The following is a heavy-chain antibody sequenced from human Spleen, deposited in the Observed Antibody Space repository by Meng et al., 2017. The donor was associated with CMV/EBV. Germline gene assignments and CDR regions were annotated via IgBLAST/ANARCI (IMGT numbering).Heavy chain of an antibody. CDR3: ARAAAGTGSYYFDY. CDR2: IYYSGST. CDR1: GGSISSSSYY. Sequence: SETLSLTCTVSGGSISSSSYYWGWIRQPPGKGLEWIGSIYYSGSTNYNPSLKSRVTISVDTSKNQFSLKLSSVTAADTAVYYCARAAAGTGSYYFDYWGQGTLVTVSS. V-gene: IGHV4-39*07. J-gene: IGHJ4*02. D-gene: IGHD6-13*01.